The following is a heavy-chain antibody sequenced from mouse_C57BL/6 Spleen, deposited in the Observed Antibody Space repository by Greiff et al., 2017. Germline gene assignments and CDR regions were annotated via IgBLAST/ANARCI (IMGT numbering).Heavy chain of an antibody. Sequence: QVQLKESGPELVKPGASVKISCKASGYAFSSSWMNWVKQRPGKGLEWIGRIYPGDGDTNYNGKFKGKATLTADKSSSTAYMQLSSLASEDSAVYVCARMDWDYFDYWGQGTTLTVSS. V-gene: IGHV1-82*01. D-gene: IGHD4-1*01. CDR3: ARMDWDYFDY. J-gene: IGHJ2*01. CDR2: IYPGDGDT. CDR1: GYAFSSSW.